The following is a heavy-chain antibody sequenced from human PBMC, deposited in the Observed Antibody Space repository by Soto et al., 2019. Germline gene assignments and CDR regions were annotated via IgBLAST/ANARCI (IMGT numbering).Heavy chain of an antibody. CDR3: ARDSRYGDYPPYYFDY. V-gene: IGHV3-33*01. CDR1: GFTFSSYG. CDR2: IWYDGSNK. D-gene: IGHD4-17*01. Sequence: PGGSLRLSCAASGFTFSSYGMHWVRQAPGKGLEWVAVIWYDGSNKYYADSVKGRFTISRDNSKNTLYLQMNSLRAEDTAVYYCARDSRYGDYPPYYFDYWGQGTLVTVSS. J-gene: IGHJ4*02.